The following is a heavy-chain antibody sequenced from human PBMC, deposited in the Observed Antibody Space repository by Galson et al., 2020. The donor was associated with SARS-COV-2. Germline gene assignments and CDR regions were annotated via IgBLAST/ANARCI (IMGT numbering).Heavy chain of an antibody. CDR3: VRVMSPVVVDAFDI. CDR1: GFTFSSYW. V-gene: IGHV3-74*01. CDR2: INSAGSST. J-gene: IGHJ3*02. D-gene: IGHD2-15*01. Sequence: TGGSLRLSCAASGFTFSSYWMHWVRQVPGKGPVWVSRINSAGSSTSYADSVKGRFTISRDNAKNTLYVQMNSLRAEDTAVYYCVRVMSPVVVDAFDIWGQGTMVTVSS.